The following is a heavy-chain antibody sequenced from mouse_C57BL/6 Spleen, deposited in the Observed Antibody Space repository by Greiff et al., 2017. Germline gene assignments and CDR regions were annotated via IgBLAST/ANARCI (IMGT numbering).Heavy chain of an antibody. V-gene: IGHV1-69*01. CDR3: ARWEGGYFDV. CDR1: GYTFTSYW. Sequence: VQLQQPGAELVMPGASVKLSCKASGYTFTSYWMHWVKQRPGQGLEWIGEIDPSDSYTNYNQKFKGKSTLTVDKSSSTAYMQLGSLPSEDSAVYYCARWEGGYFDVWGTGTTVTVSS. D-gene: IGHD4-1*01. J-gene: IGHJ1*03. CDR2: IDPSDSYT.